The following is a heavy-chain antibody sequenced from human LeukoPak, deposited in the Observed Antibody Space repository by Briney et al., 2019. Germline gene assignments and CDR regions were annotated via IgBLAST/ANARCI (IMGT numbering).Heavy chain of an antibody. D-gene: IGHD4-23*01. Sequence: GGSLRLSCAASGFTFDDYAMHWVRQAPGKGLEWVSGISWNSGSIGYADSVKGRFTISRDNAKNTLYLQMNSLRADDTAVYYCARQSRATPDYWGQGTLVTVSS. V-gene: IGHV3-9*01. CDR1: GFTFDDYA. J-gene: IGHJ4*02. CDR3: ARQSRATPDY. CDR2: ISWNSGSI.